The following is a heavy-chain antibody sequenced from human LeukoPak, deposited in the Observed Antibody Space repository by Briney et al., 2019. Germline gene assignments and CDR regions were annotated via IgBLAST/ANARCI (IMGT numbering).Heavy chain of an antibody. D-gene: IGHD6-19*01. CDR1: GFTVSSSY. Sequence: PGGSLRLSCAASGFTVSSSYMSWVRQAPGKGLEWVSVIYSGGTTYYADSVKGRFTFSRDNSKNTLYLQMTSLRAEDTAVYYCARRSDTSGWYLHWGQGTLVTVSS. CDR2: IYSGGTT. CDR3: ARRSDTSGWYLH. J-gene: IGHJ4*02. V-gene: IGHV3-66*01.